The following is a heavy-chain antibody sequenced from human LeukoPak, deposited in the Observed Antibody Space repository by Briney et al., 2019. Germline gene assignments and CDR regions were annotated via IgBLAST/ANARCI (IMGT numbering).Heavy chain of an antibody. CDR3: ARRRGRKQQLVLSSAFDI. CDR2: IYYSGST. CDR1: GGSISSYY. Sequence: KPSETLSLTCTVSGGSISSYYWSWIRQPPGKGLEWIGYIYYSGSTNYNPSLKSRVTISVDTSKNQFSLKLSSVTAADTAVYYCARRRGRKQQLVLSSAFDIWGQGTMVTVSS. J-gene: IGHJ3*02. D-gene: IGHD6-13*01. V-gene: IGHV4-59*01.